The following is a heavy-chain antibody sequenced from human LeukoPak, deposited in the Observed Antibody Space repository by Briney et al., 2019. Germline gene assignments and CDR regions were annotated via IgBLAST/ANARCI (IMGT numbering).Heavy chain of an antibody. CDR3: ARHGSLGYWYFDL. CDR1: GGSISSGSYY. J-gene: IGHJ2*01. CDR2: IYTSGST. V-gene: IGHV4-61*02. D-gene: IGHD7-27*01. Sequence: SETLSLTCTVSGGSISSGSYYWSWIRQPAGKGLEWIGRIYTSGSTNYNPSLKSRVTISVDTSKNQFSLKLSSVTAADTAVYYCARHGSLGYWYFDLWGRGTLVTVSS.